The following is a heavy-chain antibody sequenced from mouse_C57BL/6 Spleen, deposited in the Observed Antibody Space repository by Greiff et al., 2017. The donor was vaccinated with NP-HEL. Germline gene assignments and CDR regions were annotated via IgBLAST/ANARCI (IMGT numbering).Heavy chain of an antibody. V-gene: IGHV1-72*01. J-gene: IGHJ4*01. D-gene: IGHD1-1*01. CDR3: ARRHYYGSSYGSAMDY. CDR2: IDPNSGGT. CDR1: GYTFTSYW. Sequence: QVQLQQPGAELVKPGASVKLSCKASGYTFTSYWMHWVKQRPGRGLEWIGRIDPNSGGTKYNEKFKSKATLTVDKPSSTAYMHLSSLTSEDSAVYYCARRHYYGSSYGSAMDYWGQGTSVTVSS.